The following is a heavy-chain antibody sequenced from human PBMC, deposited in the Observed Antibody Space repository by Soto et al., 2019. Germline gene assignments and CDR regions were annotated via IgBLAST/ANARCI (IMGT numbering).Heavy chain of an antibody. J-gene: IGHJ4*02. CDR2: IYYSGST. D-gene: IGHD3-22*01. CDR1: GGSISSGGYY. CDR3: ARSIVVVRNFDY. V-gene: IGHV4-31*03. Sequence: QVQLQESGPGLVKPSQTLSLTCTVSGGSISSGGYYWSWIRQHPGKGLEWIGYIYYSGSTYHNPSLKSRVTISVDTSKNQFSLKLSSVTAADTAVYYCARSIVVVRNFDYWGQGTLVTVSS.